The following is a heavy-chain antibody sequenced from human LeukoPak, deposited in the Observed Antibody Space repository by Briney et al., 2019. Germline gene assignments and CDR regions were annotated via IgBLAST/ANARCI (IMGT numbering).Heavy chain of an antibody. Sequence: PSQTLSLTCTVSGVSISSGGYSWRWVRQHPGKGLEWIGYIYYSGSTYYNPSLKSRVTISVDTSKNQFSLKLSSVTAADTAVYYCARANVLQAWFDPWGQGTLVTVSS. CDR2: IYYSGST. CDR1: GVSISSGGYS. V-gene: IGHV4-31*03. J-gene: IGHJ5*02. CDR3: ARANVLQAWFDP.